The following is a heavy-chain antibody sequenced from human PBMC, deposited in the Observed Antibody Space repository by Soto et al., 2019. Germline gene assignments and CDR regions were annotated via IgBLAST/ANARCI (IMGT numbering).Heavy chain of an antibody. Sequence: PGGSLRLSCAASGFTFSSYGMHWVRQAPGKGLEWVAVISYDGSNKYYADSVKGRFTISRDNSKNTLYLQMNGLRAEDTAVYYCAKDHSGYDIFDYWGQGTLVTVSS. CDR1: GFTFSSYG. V-gene: IGHV3-30*18. J-gene: IGHJ4*02. D-gene: IGHD5-12*01. CDR3: AKDHSGYDIFDY. CDR2: ISYDGSNK.